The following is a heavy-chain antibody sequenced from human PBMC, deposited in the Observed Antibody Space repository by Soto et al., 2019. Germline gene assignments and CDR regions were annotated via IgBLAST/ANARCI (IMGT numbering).Heavy chain of an antibody. D-gene: IGHD2-2*01. CDR1: GFTFDDYA. V-gene: IGHV3-9*01. Sequence: EVQLVESGGGLVQPGRSLRLSCAASGFTFDDYAMHWVRQAPGKGLEWVSGISWNSGSIGYADSVNGRFTISRDNAKNSLYLQMNSLRAEDTALYYWAKGGQLLTEGGGYWGQGTLVTVSS. J-gene: IGHJ4*02. CDR3: AKGGQLLTEGGGY. CDR2: ISWNSGSI.